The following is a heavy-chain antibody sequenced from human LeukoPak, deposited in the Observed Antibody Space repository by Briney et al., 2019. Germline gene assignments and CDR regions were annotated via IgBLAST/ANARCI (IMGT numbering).Heavy chain of an antibody. CDR2: INWNGGST. Sequence: GGSLRLSCAASGFTFDDYGMSWVRQAPGKGLEWVSGINWNGGSTGYADSVKGRFTISRDNAKNSLYLQMNSLRAEDTAVYYCAKDLEVVPAAIKYYYYYMDVWGKGTTVTVSS. CDR1: GFTFDDYG. D-gene: IGHD2-2*02. V-gene: IGHV3-20*04. J-gene: IGHJ6*03. CDR3: AKDLEVVPAAIKYYYYYMDV.